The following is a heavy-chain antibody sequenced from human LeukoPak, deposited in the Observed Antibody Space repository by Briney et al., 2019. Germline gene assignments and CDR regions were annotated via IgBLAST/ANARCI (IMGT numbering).Heavy chain of an antibody. V-gene: IGHV3-23*01. CDR3: AKDGYYCSGSSCYFDS. J-gene: IGHJ4*02. Sequence: GGSLRVSCAASGFTFSNYAMSWVRQAPGKGLEWVSTISGSGGGTYYADSVKGRFTISRDNSKNTLSLQMNSLRAEDTAVYYCAKDGYYCSGSSCYFDSWGQGTLVTVSS. D-gene: IGHD2-15*01. CDR1: GFTFSNYA. CDR2: ISGSGGGT.